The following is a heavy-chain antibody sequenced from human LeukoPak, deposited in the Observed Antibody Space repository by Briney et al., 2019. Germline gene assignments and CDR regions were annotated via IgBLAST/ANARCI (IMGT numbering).Heavy chain of an antibody. Sequence: GGSLRLSCAASGFTFDDYGMTWVRQAPGKGLEWVSGINWNGGSTGYADSVKGRFTISRDNAKNTLFLHMNSLRAEDTAVYYCNVRWGPNSDYWGQGTLVTVSS. V-gene: IGHV3-20*04. J-gene: IGHJ4*02. CDR1: GFTFDDYG. D-gene: IGHD7-27*01. CDR2: INWNGGST. CDR3: NVRWGPNSDY.